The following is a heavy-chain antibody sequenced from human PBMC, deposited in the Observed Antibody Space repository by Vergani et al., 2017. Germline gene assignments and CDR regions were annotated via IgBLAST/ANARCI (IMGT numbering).Heavy chain of an antibody. V-gene: IGHV1-2*02. CDR3: ARGGLGGSGWYNYYYYVMDG. Sequence: QVQLVQSGAEVKKPGSSVKVSCKASGYTFTGYYMHWVRQAPGQGLEWMGWINPNSGGTNYAQKFQGRVTMTRDTSISTAYMELSRLRSDDTAVYYCARGGLGGSGWYNYYYYVMDGWGQGTMVTVSS. CDR2: INPNSGGT. CDR1: GYTFTGYY. D-gene: IGHD6-19*01. J-gene: IGHJ6*02.